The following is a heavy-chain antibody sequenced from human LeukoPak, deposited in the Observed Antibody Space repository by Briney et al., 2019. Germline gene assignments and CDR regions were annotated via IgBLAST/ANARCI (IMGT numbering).Heavy chain of an antibody. D-gene: IGHD5-12*01. V-gene: IGHV3-48*01. J-gene: IGHJ4*02. Sequence: PGRSLTLSCAASGFTFSTYSMSWVRQAPGKWLEWVSYISSSSSPISYGDSVKGRFTISRDNAKNSLYLQMNSLRAEDTAVYFCARDGGYVKFDYWGQGILVTVSS. CDR2: ISSSSSPI. CDR1: GFTFSTYS. CDR3: ARDGGYVKFDY.